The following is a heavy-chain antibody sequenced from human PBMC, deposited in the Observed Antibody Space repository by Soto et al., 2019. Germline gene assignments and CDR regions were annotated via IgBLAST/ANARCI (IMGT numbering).Heavy chain of an antibody. Sequence: PVGSLSLSCASSVFTFSGYCLNWVRQPPGKGLEWVSSISSSSSYIYYADSVKGRFTISRDNAKNSLYLQMNSLSAEDTAVYYCARVSDSSSWYSSPYYGMDFLGQGTTVTVSS. V-gene: IGHV3-21*01. CDR1: VFTFSGYC. J-gene: IGHJ6*02. CDR3: ARVSDSSSWYSSPYYGMDF. D-gene: IGHD6-13*01. CDR2: ISSSSSYI.